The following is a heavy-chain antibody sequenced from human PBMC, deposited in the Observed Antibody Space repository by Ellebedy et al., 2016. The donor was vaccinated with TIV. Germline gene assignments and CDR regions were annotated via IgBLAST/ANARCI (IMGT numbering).Heavy chain of an antibody. CDR1: GFIFSAYG. Sequence: PGGSLRLSCAASGFIFSAYGMHWVRQAPGKGLEWVTIISYDGSIKYYADSVKGRFTISRDNSKNTLYMQMNRLRTEDTAVYYCAKRNFWGRLDWWGQGTLVTVSS. J-gene: IGHJ4*02. CDR2: ISYDGSIK. CDR3: AKRNFWGRLDW. D-gene: IGHD7-27*01. V-gene: IGHV3-30*18.